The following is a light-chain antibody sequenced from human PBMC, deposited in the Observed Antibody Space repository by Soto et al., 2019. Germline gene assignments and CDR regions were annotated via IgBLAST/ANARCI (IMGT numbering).Light chain of an antibody. J-gene: IGKJ1*01. CDR3: QQYNSYSWT. CDR1: QSVGSN. V-gene: IGKV3-15*01. Sequence: EIVMTQSPATLSVSPGERVTLSCRASQSVGSNLAWYQQKPGQVPRLLIYGESSRATGIPTTFSGSGSGAEFTLTISSLQSEDFATYYCQQYNSYSWTFGQGTKVEIK. CDR2: GES.